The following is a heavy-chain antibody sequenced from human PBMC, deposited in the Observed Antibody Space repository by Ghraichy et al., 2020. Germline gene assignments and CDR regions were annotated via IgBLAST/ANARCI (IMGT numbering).Heavy chain of an antibody. J-gene: IGHJ6*02. CDR2: ISYDGSNK. D-gene: IGHD2-15*01. Sequence: GGSLRLSCAASGFTFSSYGMHWVRQAPGKGLEWVAVISYDGSNKYYADSVKGRFTISRDNSKNTLYLQMNSLRAEDTAVYYCAKGVGSGQNYYYYYGMDVWGQGTTVTVSS. CDR1: GFTFSSYG. CDR3: AKGVGSGQNYYYYYGMDV. V-gene: IGHV3-30*18.